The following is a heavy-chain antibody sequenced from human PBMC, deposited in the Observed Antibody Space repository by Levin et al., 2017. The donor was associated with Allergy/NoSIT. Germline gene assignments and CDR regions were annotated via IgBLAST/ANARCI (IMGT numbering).Heavy chain of an antibody. Sequence: SETLSLTCAVSGGSISSGGYSWSWIRQPPGKGLEWIGNIYLSGSTNDNSSHKSRVTMSVDRSKNQFSLKLSYVTAADTAVYYCARVAGYSYGYYFDYWRPVTLVTVSS. CDR1: GGSISSGGYS. D-gene: IGHD5-18*01. CDR2: IYLSGST. CDR3: ARVAGYSYGYYFDY. J-gene: IGHJ4*02. V-gene: IGHV4-30-2*01.